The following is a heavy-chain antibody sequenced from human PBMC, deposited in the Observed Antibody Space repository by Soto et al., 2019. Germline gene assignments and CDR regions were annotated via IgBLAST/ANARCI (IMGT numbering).Heavy chain of an antibody. Sequence: QVQLVQSGAEVKKPGSSVKVSCKASGGTFSSYAISWVRQAPGQGLEWMGGIIPIFGTANYAQKVQGRVTITADESTSTAYMELSSLRAKDTAVYYCAGLVIAARANNWFDPWGQGTLVTVSS. D-gene: IGHD6-6*01. J-gene: IGHJ5*02. CDR3: AGLVIAARANNWFDP. CDR2: IIPIFGTA. CDR1: GGTFSSYA. V-gene: IGHV1-69*01.